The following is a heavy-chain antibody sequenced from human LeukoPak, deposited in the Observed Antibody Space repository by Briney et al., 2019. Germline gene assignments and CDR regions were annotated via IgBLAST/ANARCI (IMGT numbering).Heavy chain of an antibody. Sequence: GGSLRLSCAASGFTFSDYYMSWIRQAPGKGLEWVSYISSSGSTICYADSVKGRFTISRDNAKNSLYLQMNSLRAEDTAVYYCARATVRGVKGKVYYYYMDVWGKGTTVAISS. V-gene: IGHV3-11*01. J-gene: IGHJ6*03. D-gene: IGHD3-10*01. CDR1: GFTFSDYY. CDR2: ISSSGSTI. CDR3: ARATVRGVKGKVYYYYMDV.